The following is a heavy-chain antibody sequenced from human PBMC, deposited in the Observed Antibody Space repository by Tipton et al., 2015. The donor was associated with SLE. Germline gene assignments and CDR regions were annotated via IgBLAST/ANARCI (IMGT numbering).Heavy chain of an antibody. CDR3: ARGTTTIYDY. V-gene: IGHV3-21*01. Sequence: SLRLSCAASGFTFSSYSMNWVRQAPGKGLEWVSSISSSSSYIYYADSVKGRFTISRDNSKNMLYLQMNGLRAEDTAVYYCARGTTTIYDYWGQGTLVTVSS. CDR2: ISSSSSYI. D-gene: IGHD1-1*01. CDR1: GFTFSSYS. J-gene: IGHJ4*02.